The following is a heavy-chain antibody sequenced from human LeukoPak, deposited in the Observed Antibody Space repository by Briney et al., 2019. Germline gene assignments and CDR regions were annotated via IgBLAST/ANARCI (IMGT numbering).Heavy chain of an antibody. Sequence: SETLSLTCSVSGASISSGLYYWDWIRQPAGKGLEWIGRIFESGKTNYNPSLKSRVTISVDTSKNQFSLKLRSVTAIDTAMYYCASSSWLRDANFDNWGQGTLVTVSS. CDR2: IFESGKT. CDR1: GASISSGLYY. CDR3: ASSSWLRDANFDN. D-gene: IGHD6-13*01. V-gene: IGHV4-61*02. J-gene: IGHJ4*02.